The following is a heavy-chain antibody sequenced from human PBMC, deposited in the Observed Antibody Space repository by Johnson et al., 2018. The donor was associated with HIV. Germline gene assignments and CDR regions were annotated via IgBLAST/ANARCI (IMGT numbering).Heavy chain of an antibody. CDR1: GFTFDVYA. J-gene: IGHJ3*02. CDR3: AKGTSWANSDAFDI. D-gene: IGHD1-14*01. V-gene: IGHV3-9*01. CDR2: ISWNSGSI. Sequence: VESGGGLVQPGRSLRLSCAASGFTFDVYAMYWVRQVPGKGLEWVSGISWNSGSIGYADSVKGRFTISRDNAKNSLYLQMNSLRAEDTALYYCAKGTSWANSDAFDIWGQGTMVTVSS.